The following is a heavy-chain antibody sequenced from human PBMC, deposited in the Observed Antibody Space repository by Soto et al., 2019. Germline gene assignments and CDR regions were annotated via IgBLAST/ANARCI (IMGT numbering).Heavy chain of an antibody. CDR2: IYYSGST. J-gene: IGHJ6*03. D-gene: IGHD3-16*02. V-gene: IGHV4-39*01. CDR3: ARYIPRYDYIWGSYRAYYYYYMDV. CDR1: GGYIRSSSYY. Sequence: SETLSLTCTVSGGYIRSSSYYWGWIRQPPGKGLEWIGSIYYSGSTYYNPSLKSRVTISVDTSKNQFSLKLSSVTAADTAVYYCARYIPRYDYIWGSYRAYYYYYMDVWGKGTTVTVSS.